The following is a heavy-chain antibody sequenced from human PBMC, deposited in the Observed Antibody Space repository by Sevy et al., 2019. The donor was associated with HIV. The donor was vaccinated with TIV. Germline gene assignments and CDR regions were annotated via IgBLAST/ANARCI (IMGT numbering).Heavy chain of an antibody. D-gene: IGHD2-15*01. Sequence: GGSLRLSCAASGFTFSDYYMSWIRQAPGKGLEWVSYISSSGSTIYYADSVKGRFTISRENAKNSLYLQMNSLRAEDTAVYYCARDRDIVVVVAGIPSYYYYGMDVWGQGTTVTVSS. CDR2: ISSSGSTI. CDR3: ARDRDIVVVVAGIPSYYYYGMDV. J-gene: IGHJ6*02. CDR1: GFTFSDYY. V-gene: IGHV3-11*01.